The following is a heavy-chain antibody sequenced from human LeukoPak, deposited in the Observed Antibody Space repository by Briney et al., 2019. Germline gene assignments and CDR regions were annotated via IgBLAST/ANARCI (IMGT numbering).Heavy chain of an antibody. CDR2: ISSSSSYI. Sequence: GGSLRLSCAASGFTFSSYSMSWVRQAPGTGLEWVSFISSSSSYIYYADSVKGRFTISRDNSKNSLYLQMNSLRAEDTALYYCAKGTRGAPQGHYYYVDVWGKGTTVTVSS. CDR3: AKGTRGAPQGHYYYVDV. J-gene: IGHJ6*03. D-gene: IGHD3-10*01. V-gene: IGHV3-21*04. CDR1: GFTFSSYS.